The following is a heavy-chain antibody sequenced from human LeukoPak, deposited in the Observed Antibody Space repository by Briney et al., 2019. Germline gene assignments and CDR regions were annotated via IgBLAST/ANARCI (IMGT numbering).Heavy chain of an antibody. J-gene: IGHJ4*02. D-gene: IGHD3-16*02. V-gene: IGHV3-23*01. Sequence: HPGGSLRLSCAASGFTFGSYAMSWVRQAPGKGLEWVSAISGSGGSTYYADSVKGRFTISRDNSKNTLYLQMNSLRAEDTAVYYCAKVGITFGGVIVMPRPGRLPNYFDYWGQGTLVTVSS. CDR2: ISGSGGST. CDR1: GFTFGSYA. CDR3: AKVGITFGGVIVMPRPGRLPNYFDY.